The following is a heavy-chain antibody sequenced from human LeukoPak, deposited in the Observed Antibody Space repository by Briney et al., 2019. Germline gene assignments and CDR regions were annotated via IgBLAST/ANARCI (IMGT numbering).Heavy chain of an antibody. Sequence: PSETLSLTCTVSGGSLSNYYWSWIPQPPGKGLEWIGYIYYSGSTYYNPSLTSRVTISVDTSKNQCSLKLSSVTAADTAVYYCARLGELSLILDYWGQGTLVTVSS. J-gene: IGHJ4*02. D-gene: IGHD3-16*02. CDR3: ARLGELSLILDY. CDR2: IYYSGST. V-gene: IGHV4-59*08. CDR1: GGSLSNYY.